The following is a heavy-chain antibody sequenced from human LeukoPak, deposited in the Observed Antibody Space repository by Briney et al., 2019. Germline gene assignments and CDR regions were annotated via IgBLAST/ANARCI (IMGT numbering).Heavy chain of an antibody. CDR1: GGSIRPYY. CDR2: IYYSGTT. V-gene: IGHV4-59*01. CDR3: ARAVSFDN. Sequence: PETLSLTCSVSGGSIRPYYWSWIRQSPGKGVEWIGYIYYSGTTNYNPSLRSRVTISVDSSKNQFSLKLNSVTAADTAIYYCARAVSFDNWGQGTLVTVSS. J-gene: IGHJ4*02. D-gene: IGHD5/OR15-5a*01.